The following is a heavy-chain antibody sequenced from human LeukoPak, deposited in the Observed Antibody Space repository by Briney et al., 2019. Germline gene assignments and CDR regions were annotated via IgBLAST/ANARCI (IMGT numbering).Heavy chain of an antibody. D-gene: IGHD2-2*01. CDR1: GGSFSGYY. CDR2: SNHSGST. CDR3: ARGVVATVVPAAMPVYYFDY. J-gene: IGHJ4*02. V-gene: IGHV4-34*01. Sequence: SETLSLTCAVYGGSFSGYYWSWIRQPPGKGLEWIGESNHSGSTNYNPSLKSRVTISVDTSKNQFSLKLSSVTAADTAVYYCARGVVATVVPAAMPVYYFDYWGQGTLVTVSS.